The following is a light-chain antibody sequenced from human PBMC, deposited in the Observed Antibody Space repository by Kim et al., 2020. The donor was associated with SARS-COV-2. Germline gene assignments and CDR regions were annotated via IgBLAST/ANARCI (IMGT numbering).Light chain of an antibody. CDR1: KLGDKY. V-gene: IGLV3-1*01. Sequence: SVSPGQTASITCSGDKLGDKYACWYQQKPGQSPVVVIHQDSKRPSGIPERFSGSNSGNTATLTISGTQAMDEAYYYCQAWDSRTVVFGGGTQLTVL. CDR3: QAWDSRTVV. CDR2: QDS. J-gene: IGLJ2*01.